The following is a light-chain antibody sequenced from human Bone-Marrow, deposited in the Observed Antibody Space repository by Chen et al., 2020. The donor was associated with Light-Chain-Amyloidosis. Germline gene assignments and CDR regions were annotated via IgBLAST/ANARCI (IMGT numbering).Light chain of an antibody. CDR1: DLPTKY. V-gene: IGLV3-25*03. Sequence: SSELPQPPSASVSPGQTARITCSGDDLPTKYAYWYQQKPGQAPVLVIHRDTERPSGISERFSGSSSGTTATLTISGVQAEDEADYHCQSADSSGTYEVIFGGGTKLTVL. J-gene: IGLJ2*01. CDR3: QSADSSGTYEVI. CDR2: RDT.